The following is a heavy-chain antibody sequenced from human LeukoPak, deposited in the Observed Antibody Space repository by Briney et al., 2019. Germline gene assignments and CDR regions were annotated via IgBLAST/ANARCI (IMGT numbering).Heavy chain of an antibody. J-gene: IGHJ1*01. CDR2: ISTYNGDT. CDR1: GYTFTTYG. V-gene: IGHV1-18*01. Sequence: ASVKVPYKASGYTFTTYGISWVRQAPGQGLEWMGWISTYNGDTSYAQNLQGRVTMTRDTSTSTAYIELRSLRSDDTAVYYCARDLCLRHPFHLQYWGEGTLLTVSS. D-gene: IGHD5/OR15-5a*01. CDR3: ARDLCLRHPFHLQY.